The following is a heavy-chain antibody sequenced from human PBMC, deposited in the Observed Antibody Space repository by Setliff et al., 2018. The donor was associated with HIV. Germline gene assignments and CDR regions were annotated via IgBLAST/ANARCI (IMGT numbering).Heavy chain of an antibody. CDR1: GYTFTAYY. CDR2: INPNSGDT. Sequence: RASVKVSCKSSGYTFTAYYLHWVRQAPGQGLEWMGWINPNSGDTAYAQKFQGRVTMTRVTSISTAYMELTRLTSDDTAVYYCARVTVSGRGLHFWGQGTLVTVSS. V-gene: IGHV1-2*02. D-gene: IGHD4-4*01. CDR3: ARVTVSGRGLHF. J-gene: IGHJ4*02.